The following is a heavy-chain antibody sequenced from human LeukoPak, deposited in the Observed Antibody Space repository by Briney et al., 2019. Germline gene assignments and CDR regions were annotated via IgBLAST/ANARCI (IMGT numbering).Heavy chain of an antibody. CDR3: ARDPYSGSYGDSYYYYMDV. J-gene: IGHJ6*03. Sequence: GGSLRLSCAASGFTFSSYNMNWVRQAPGKGLEWVSSITSTGSYTFYADSVKGRFTISRDNAKNSPYLQMNSLRAEDTAIYYCARDPYSGSYGDSYYYYMDVWGKGTTVTISS. V-gene: IGHV3-21*01. CDR2: ITSTGSYT. D-gene: IGHD1-26*01. CDR1: GFTFSSYN.